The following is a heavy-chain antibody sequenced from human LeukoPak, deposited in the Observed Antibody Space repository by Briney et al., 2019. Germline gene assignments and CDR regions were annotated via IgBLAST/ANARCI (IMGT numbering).Heavy chain of an antibody. D-gene: IGHD2-15*01. CDR1: GGSISSYY. CDR3: ARVGGGNYYYYGMDV. CDR2: IYYSGST. J-gene: IGHJ6*02. V-gene: IGHV4-59*01. Sequence: KTSETLSLTCTVSGGSISSYYWSWIRQPPGKGLEWVGYIYYSGSTNYNPSLKSRVTISVDTSKSQFSLKLNSVTAADTAVYYCARVGGGNYYYYGMDVWGQGTTVTVSS.